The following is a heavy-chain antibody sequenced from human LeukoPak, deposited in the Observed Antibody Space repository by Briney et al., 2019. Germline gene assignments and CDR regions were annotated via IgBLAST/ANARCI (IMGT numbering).Heavy chain of an antibody. CDR2: IYYSGST. D-gene: IGHD3-22*01. CDR1: GGSISSGGYY. CDR3: ARGLTPYDSSGYSHYFDY. Sequence: SQTLSLTCTVSGGSISSGGYYWSWIRQHPGKGLEWIGYIYYSGSTYYNPSLKSRVTISVDTSKNQFSLKLSSVTAADTAVYYCARGLTPYDSSGYSHYFDYWGQGTLVTVSS. V-gene: IGHV4-31*03. J-gene: IGHJ4*02.